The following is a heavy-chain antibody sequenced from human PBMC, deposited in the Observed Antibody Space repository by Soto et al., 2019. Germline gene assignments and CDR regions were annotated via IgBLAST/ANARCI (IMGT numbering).Heavy chain of an antibody. J-gene: IGHJ4*01. D-gene: IGHD3-22*01. CDR2: VKSKNDGGTT. V-gene: IGHV3-15*07. Sequence: GVLRLSCAASGFTFSNAWINWVRQAPGKGLEWVGRVKSKNDGGTTDFAAPVKGRFAISRDDSKNMVYLEMNSLQTEDTAIYYCITYSYITSIIVRYDYWGHGTLVTVSS. CDR3: ITYSYITSIIVRYDY. CDR1: GFTFSNAW.